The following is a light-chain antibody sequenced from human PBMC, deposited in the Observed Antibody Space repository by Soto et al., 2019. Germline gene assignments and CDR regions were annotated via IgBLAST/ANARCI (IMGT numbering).Light chain of an antibody. CDR2: EGS. CDR1: SSDVGSYNL. J-gene: IGLJ3*02. CDR3: CSYAGSSTSWV. V-gene: IGLV2-23*01. Sequence: QSALTQPASVSGSPGQSITISCTGTSSDVGSYNLVSWYQQHPGKAPKLMIYEGSKRPSGVSNRFSGSKSGNTASLTISGLQAEDEAHYYCCSYAGSSTSWVFGGGTKVTVL.